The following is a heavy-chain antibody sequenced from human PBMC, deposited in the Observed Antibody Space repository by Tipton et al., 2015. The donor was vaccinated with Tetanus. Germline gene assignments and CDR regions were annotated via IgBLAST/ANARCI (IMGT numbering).Heavy chain of an antibody. V-gene: IGHV4-34*10. CDR1: GASFSGHY. Sequence: TLSLTCTVSGASFSGHYWSWIRQAPGKGLEWVGEISASGSTNYNPSLESRITMSVDTTKKRISLRLASLMAADTAVYFCARDFGSNHNWFDPWGQGTPVTVSS. J-gene: IGHJ5*02. CDR2: ISASGST. D-gene: IGHD6-13*01. CDR3: ARDFGSNHNWFDP.